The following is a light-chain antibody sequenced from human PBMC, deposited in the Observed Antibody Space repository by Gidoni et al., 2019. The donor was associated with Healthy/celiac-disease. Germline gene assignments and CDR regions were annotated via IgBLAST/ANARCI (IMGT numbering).Light chain of an antibody. CDR2: AAS. Sequence: DSQFPQTPSLLSASVGDRVTITCWASQGISSYLDWYQQKPGKAPKLLIYAASTLQSGVPSRFSGSGSGTEFTLTISSLQPEDFATYYCQQRNSYPFTFGQGTKVDIK. V-gene: IGKV1-9*01. J-gene: IGKJ3*01. CDR3: QQRNSYPFT. CDR1: QGISSY.